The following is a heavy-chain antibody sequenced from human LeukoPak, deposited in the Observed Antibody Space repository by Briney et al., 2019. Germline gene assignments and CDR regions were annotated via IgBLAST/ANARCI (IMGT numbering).Heavy chain of an antibody. D-gene: IGHD4-11*01. CDR2: ISSSGSTI. V-gene: IGHV3-48*03. CDR3: ARENDYSNGGLDY. Sequence: TGGSLRLSCAASGFTFSSYEMNWVRQAPGKGLEWVSYISSSGSTIYYADSVRGRFTISRDNAKNSLYLQMNSLRAEDTAVYYCARENDYSNGGLDYWGQGTLVTVSS. CDR1: GFTFSSYE. J-gene: IGHJ4*02.